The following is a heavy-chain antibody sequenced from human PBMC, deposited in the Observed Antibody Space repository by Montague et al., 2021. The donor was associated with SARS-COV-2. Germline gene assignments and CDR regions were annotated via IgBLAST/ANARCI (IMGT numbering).Heavy chain of an antibody. CDR3: ARHGPNDYYHSRYFDL. Sequence: SETLSLTCIVSGGSISSSTYYWGWIRQPPGKGLEWNGSIFYDGSTYYNPSLKSRVTISVDTSKNLFSLNPSSAAAADTAVYYCARHGPNDYYHSRYFDLWGRGTLVTVSS. V-gene: IGHV4-39*01. J-gene: IGHJ2*01. CDR1: GGSISSSTYY. CDR2: IFYDGST. D-gene: IGHD3-10*01.